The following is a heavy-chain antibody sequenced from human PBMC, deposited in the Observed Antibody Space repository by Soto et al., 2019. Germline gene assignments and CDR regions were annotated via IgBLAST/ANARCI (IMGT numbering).Heavy chain of an antibody. Sequence: ASVKVSCKTSGYTFTNYYIHWVRQAPGQGLEWMGWINPNSGDTNYAQKFQGRVTMTRDTSIFTAYLELSRLTSDDTALYFCAREFVAGYYACDYWGQGTRVTVSS. V-gene: IGHV1-2*02. CDR1: GYTFTNYY. J-gene: IGHJ4*02. D-gene: IGHD6-19*01. CDR2: INPNSGDT. CDR3: AREFVAGYYACDY.